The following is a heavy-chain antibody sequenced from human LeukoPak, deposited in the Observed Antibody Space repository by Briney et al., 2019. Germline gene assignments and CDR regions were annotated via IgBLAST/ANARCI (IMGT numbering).Heavy chain of an antibody. CDR1: GGSFSGYY. Sequence: SETLSLTCAVYGGSFSGYYWSWIRQVPGKGLEWLGEINQSGRTNYNPSLKSRVTISVDTSKNQISLNLSFVTATDTAVYYCARGWFGFWHIGYADDHAFDVWGPGTMVTVSS. CDR3: ARGWFGFWHIGYADDHAFDV. J-gene: IGHJ3*01. D-gene: IGHD2-2*01. CDR2: INQSGRT. V-gene: IGHV4-34*01.